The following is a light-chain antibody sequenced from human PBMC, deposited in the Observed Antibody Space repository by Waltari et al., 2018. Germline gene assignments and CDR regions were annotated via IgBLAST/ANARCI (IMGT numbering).Light chain of an antibody. CDR1: ISDVGAYNY. CDR2: DVN. J-gene: IGLJ2*01. CDR3: CSYAGNAV. Sequence: QSALTQPRSVSGSPGQSVTISCTATISDVGAYNYVSWYQQYPGKAPKLMIYDVNTRPSGCPDRFSGSKSGNTASLTISGLQAEDEADYYCCSYAGNAVFGGGTKLTVL. V-gene: IGLV2-11*01.